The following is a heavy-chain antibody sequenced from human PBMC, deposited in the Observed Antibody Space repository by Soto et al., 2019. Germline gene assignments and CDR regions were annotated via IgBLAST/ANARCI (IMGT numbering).Heavy chain of an antibody. CDR1: GFSLTTSGVG. D-gene: IGHD1-26*01. Sequence: SGPTLVKPTQTLTLTCTFSGFSLTTSGVGVGWIRQPPGKALEWLAFIYWDDDKRYSPSLKTRLTITKDTSKNQVVLTLTNMDPVDTATYYCAHRLPYDSMWEGGVFDHWGQGTLVTVSS. CDR3: AHRLPYDSMWEGGVFDH. CDR2: IYWDDDK. V-gene: IGHV2-5*02. J-gene: IGHJ4*02.